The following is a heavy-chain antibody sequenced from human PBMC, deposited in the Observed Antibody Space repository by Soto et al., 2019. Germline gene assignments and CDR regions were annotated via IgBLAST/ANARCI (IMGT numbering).Heavy chain of an antibody. D-gene: IGHD2-2*01. CDR1: GGSFSGYF. Sequence: SETLSLTCVVYGGSFSGYFWSWIRQPPGKGLEWIGEIIHSGSTNYNPSLKSRVTISVDTSKNQFSLKLSSVTAADTAVYYCARVPDRWGQGTLVTVSS. V-gene: IGHV4-34*12. J-gene: IGHJ5*02. CDR3: ARVPDR. CDR2: IIHSGST.